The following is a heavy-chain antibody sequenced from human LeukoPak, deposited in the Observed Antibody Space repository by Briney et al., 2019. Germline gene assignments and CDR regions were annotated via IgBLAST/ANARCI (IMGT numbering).Heavy chain of an antibody. Sequence: ASVKVSCKASGYTFTGYYIHWVRQAPGQGLEWMGWINPNRCGTKSAQRFQGRVTMSRDTSTSTAFMELSSLRSDDTAMYYCASHSSSRVSWIWGQGTMVTVSS. CDR2: INPNRCGT. D-gene: IGHD6-13*01. CDR1: GYTFTGYY. CDR3: ASHSSSRVSWI. V-gene: IGHV1-2*02. J-gene: IGHJ3*02.